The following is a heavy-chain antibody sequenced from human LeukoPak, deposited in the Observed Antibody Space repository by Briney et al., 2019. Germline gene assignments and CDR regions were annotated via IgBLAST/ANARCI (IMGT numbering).Heavy chain of an antibody. J-gene: IGHJ6*03. CDR2: TYYWSKWYN. CDR1: GDSVLSNSST. CDR3: VRERLTPRLGGDAYFYMDV. Sequence: SQTLSLTCAISGDSVLSNSSTWNWIRQSPSRGLEWLGRTYYWSKWYNGAPSLKSRLTIDRDTSKNHFSLQLSSVTPEDTAIYFCVRERLTPRLGGDAYFYMDVWGKGTTVTVS. V-gene: IGHV6-1*01. D-gene: IGHD4-17*01.